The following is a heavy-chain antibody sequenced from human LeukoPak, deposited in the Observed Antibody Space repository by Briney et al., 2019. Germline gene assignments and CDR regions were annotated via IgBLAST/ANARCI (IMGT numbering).Heavy chain of an antibody. CDR2: IKHRGSA. J-gene: IGHJ4*02. CDR3: ASTYYDSGGFSPFDY. CDR1: GGSYSGFY. Sequence: PSETLSLTSGVHGGSYSGFYWSWIRLPPGKGPEWIGQIKHRGSANDNPSLRSRVTISVDMSKNQFSLNLRSVTAAVTGVYCCASTYYDSGGFSPFDYWGQGSRVTVSS. V-gene: IGHV4-34*01. D-gene: IGHD3-22*01.